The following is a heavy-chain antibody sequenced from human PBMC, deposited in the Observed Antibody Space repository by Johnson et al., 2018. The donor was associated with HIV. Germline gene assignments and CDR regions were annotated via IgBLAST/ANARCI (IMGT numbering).Heavy chain of an antibody. V-gene: IGHV3-30-3*01. Sequence: QMLLVESGGGVVQPGRSLRLSCAASGFTFSSYAMHWVRQAPGKGLEWVAVISYDGSNKYYADSVKGRFTISRDNSNNTLYLQMNSLRAEDTAMYYCARETRDDAFDFWGQGTMVTVS. CDR2: ISYDGSNK. CDR3: ARETRDDAFDF. CDR1: GFTFSSYA. D-gene: IGHD2-2*01. J-gene: IGHJ3*01.